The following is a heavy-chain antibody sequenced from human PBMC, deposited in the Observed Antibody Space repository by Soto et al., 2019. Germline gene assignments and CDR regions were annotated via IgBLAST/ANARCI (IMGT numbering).Heavy chain of an antibody. CDR3: TTDPPDSSGYWGGY. J-gene: IGHJ4*02. D-gene: IGHD3-22*01. Sequence: PGGSLRLSCAASGFTFSNAWMNWVRQAPGKGLEWVGRIKSKTDGGTTDYAAPVKGRFTISRDDSKNTLYLQMSSLKTEDTAVYYCTTDPPDSSGYWGGYWGQGTLVTVSS. V-gene: IGHV3-15*07. CDR1: GFTFSNAW. CDR2: IKSKTDGGTT.